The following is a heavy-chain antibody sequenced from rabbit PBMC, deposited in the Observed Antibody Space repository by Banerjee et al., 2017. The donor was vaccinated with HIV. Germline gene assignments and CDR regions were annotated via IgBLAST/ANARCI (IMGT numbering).Heavy chain of an antibody. Sequence: QLKESGGGLVQPGGSLKLSCKASGFDFSSYYMNWVRQAPGKGLEWIGYIDPVFDTTYYASWVNGRFTISSHNAQNTLYLQLNSLTAADTATYFCARRGLGSSAYFNLWGPGTLVTVS. J-gene: IGHJ4*01. CDR2: IDPVFDTT. CDR3: ARRGLGSSAYFNL. V-gene: IGHV1S7*01. CDR1: GFDFSSYY. D-gene: IGHD8-1*01.